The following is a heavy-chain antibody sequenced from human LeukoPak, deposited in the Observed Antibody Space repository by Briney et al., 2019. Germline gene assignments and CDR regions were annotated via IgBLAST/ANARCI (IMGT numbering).Heavy chain of an antibody. CDR2: ISGSGGST. D-gene: IGHD1-26*01. CDR1: GFTFDAYG. Sequence: PGGSLRLSCAAPGFTFDAYGMSWVRQAPGKVLEWVSAISGSGGSTYYADSVKGRFTISRDNSKNTLYLQMNSLRAEDTAVYYCAKGSGSYLSPLYYFDYWGQGTLVTVSS. CDR3: AKGSGSYLSPLYYFDY. J-gene: IGHJ4*02. V-gene: IGHV3-23*01.